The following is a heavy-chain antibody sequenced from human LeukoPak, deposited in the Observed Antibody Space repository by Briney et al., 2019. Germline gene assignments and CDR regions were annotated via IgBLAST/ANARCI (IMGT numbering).Heavy chain of an antibody. CDR2: IYSSGST. J-gene: IGHJ4*02. V-gene: IGHV4-59*12. D-gene: IGHD6-19*01. CDR3: ARLAVAGTLDY. Sequence: SETLSLTCTVSGGSIRGYYCNWLRQPPGEGLEWIGFIYSSGSTAYNPSLKSRVTISVDTSKNQFSLKLSSVTAADTAVYYCARLAVAGTLDYWGQGTLVTVSS. CDR1: GGSIRGYY.